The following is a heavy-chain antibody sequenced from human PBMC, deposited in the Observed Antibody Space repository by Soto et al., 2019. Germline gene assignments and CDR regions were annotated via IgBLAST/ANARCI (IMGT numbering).Heavy chain of an antibody. V-gene: IGHV3-30*18. CDR1: GFTFSSYG. J-gene: IGHJ4*02. CDR2: ISHDGSNK. CDR3: AKGDRIAAADQFDY. D-gene: IGHD6-13*01. Sequence: PGGSLRLSCAASGFTFSSYGMHWVRQAPGKGLEWVSVISHDGSNKYYADSVKGRFTISRDNSKNTLYLQMNSLRAEDTAVYYCAKGDRIAAADQFDYWGQGTLVTVSS.